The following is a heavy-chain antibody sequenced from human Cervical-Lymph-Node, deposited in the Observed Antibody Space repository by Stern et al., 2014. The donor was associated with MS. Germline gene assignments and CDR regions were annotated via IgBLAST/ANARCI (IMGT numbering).Heavy chain of an antibody. Sequence: MQLVESGGGVVQPGKSLRLSCVVSGFTFNNSALNWVRQAPGKGLEWVAAISFHGNDKYYADSVKGRFTISRDNSKNALYLQMNSLRLEDTALYYCFACGDLWGQGTLVTVSS. D-gene: IGHD2-21*01. CDR1: GFTFNNSA. V-gene: IGHV3-30-3*01. CDR2: ISFHGNDK. CDR3: FACGDL. J-gene: IGHJ5*02.